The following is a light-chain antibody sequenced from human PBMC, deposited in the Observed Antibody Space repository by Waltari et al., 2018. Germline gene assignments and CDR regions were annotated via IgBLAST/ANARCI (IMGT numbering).Light chain of an antibody. J-gene: IGKJ3*01. V-gene: IGKV1-39*01. Sequence: DIQLTQSPSSLSASVGDRVSITCRASQNIHTYLNWYQQIPGKAPRLLISAASNLQSGVPSRFSGSGSETDFTLTVTSLHPEDFAAYYCQQSYGSPPTFGPGTKIHIK. CDR3: QQSYGSPPT. CDR2: AAS. CDR1: QNIHTY.